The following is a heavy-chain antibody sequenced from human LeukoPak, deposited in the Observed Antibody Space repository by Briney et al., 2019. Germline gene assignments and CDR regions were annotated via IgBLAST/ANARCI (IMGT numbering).Heavy chain of an antibody. J-gene: IGHJ4*02. CDR2: IKSKTDGGTT. Sequence: TGGSLRLSCAASGFTFTNAWMSWVRQAPGKGLEWVGRIKSKTDGGTTDYAAPVKGRFTISRDDSKSTLYLQMNSLKTEDTAVYYCTTFSMIVVVTPDWGQGTLVTVSS. CDR1: GFTFTNAW. V-gene: IGHV3-15*01. CDR3: TTFSMIVVVTPD. D-gene: IGHD3-22*01.